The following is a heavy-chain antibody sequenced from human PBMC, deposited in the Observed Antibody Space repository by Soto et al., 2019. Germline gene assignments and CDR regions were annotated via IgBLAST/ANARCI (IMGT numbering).Heavy chain of an antibody. CDR2: ISGSGGST. CDR1: GFTFSSYA. D-gene: IGHD3-22*01. J-gene: IGHJ4*02. Sequence: GGSLRLSCAASGFTFSSYAMSWVRQAPGKGLEWVSAISGSGGSTYYADSVKGRFTISRDNSKNTRYLQMNSLGAEDSAVYYCAKLSYDSSGYKGSSGYWGQGTLVTVSS. CDR3: AKLSYDSSGYKGSSGY. V-gene: IGHV3-23*01.